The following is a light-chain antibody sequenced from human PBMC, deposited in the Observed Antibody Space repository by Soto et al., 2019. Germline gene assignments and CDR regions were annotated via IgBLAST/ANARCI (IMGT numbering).Light chain of an antibody. CDR2: AAS. CDR1: LAIRND. V-gene: IGKV1-17*01. J-gene: IGKJ1*01. Sequence: DIQMTQSPSSLSASVGDRVTITCRASLAIRNDLGWYQQKPGKAPKRLIYAASSVQGGVASRFSGSGAGTEFTLTISSQQPEYLAAYYCLHNNTYPGTFGQGNKVEIK. CDR3: LHNNTYPGT.